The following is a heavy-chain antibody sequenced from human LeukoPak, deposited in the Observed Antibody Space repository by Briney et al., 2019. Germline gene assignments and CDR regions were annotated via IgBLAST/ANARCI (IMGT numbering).Heavy chain of an antibody. Sequence: SETLSLTCTVSGGSISSYYWSWIRQPPGKGLEWIGYIYYSGSTNYNPSLKSRVTISVDTSKNQFSLKLSSVTAADTAVYYCARGGPLFGYDILTGYYLGNAFDIWGQGTMVTVSS. V-gene: IGHV4-59*01. CDR3: ARGGPLFGYDILTGYYLGNAFDI. J-gene: IGHJ3*02. CDR1: GGSISSYY. CDR2: IYYSGST. D-gene: IGHD3-9*01.